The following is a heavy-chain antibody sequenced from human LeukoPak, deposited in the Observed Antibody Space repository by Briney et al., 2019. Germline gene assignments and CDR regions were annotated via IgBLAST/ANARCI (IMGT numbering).Heavy chain of an antibody. Sequence: GGSLRLSCAASGFTFSSYAMHWVRQAPGKGLEWVAVISYDGSNKYYADSVKGRFTISRDNSKSTLYLQMNSLRAEDTAVYYCARSVLLWFGEFSPFNWFDPWGQGTLVTVSS. CDR1: GFTFSSYA. J-gene: IGHJ5*02. D-gene: IGHD3-10*01. V-gene: IGHV3-30-3*01. CDR3: ARSVLLWFGEFSPFNWFDP. CDR2: ISYDGSNK.